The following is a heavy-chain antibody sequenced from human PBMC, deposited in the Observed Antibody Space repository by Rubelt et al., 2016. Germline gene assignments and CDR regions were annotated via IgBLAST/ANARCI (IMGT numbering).Heavy chain of an antibody. Sequence: QVQLVQFGAEVKKPGASVKVSCLASGYTFTSYDINWVRQASGQGLEWMGWMNPNSANTGYAQKFQGRVTMTRNTSISTAYMELRSLRFDDTAVYYCARRSSGWPLNSHWGQGTLVTVSS. CDR1: GYTFTSYD. CDR2: MNPNSANT. J-gene: IGHJ4*02. D-gene: IGHD6-19*01. CDR3: ARRSSGWPLNSH. V-gene: IGHV1-8*01.